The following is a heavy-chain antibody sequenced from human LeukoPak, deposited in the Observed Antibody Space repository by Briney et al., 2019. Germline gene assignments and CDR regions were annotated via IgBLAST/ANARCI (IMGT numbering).Heavy chain of an antibody. Sequence: PGGSLRLSCAASGFTFSDYQMNWIRQAPGKGLEWVSIISSGGGTIYYADSVKGRFTMSRDNAKNSLYLQMNSLRAEDTAVYYCARDSPEIMITFGGVIDRSQRPLDYWGQGTLVTVSS. CDR3: ARDSPEIMITFGGVIDRSQRPLDY. J-gene: IGHJ4*02. D-gene: IGHD3-16*02. CDR2: ISSGGGTI. CDR1: GFTFSDYQ. V-gene: IGHV3-11*04.